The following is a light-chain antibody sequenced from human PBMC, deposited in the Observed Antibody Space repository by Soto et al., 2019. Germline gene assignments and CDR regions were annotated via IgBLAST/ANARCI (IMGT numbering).Light chain of an antibody. V-gene: IGKV1-5*03. J-gene: IGKJ2*02. Sequence: DIQMTQSPSTLSASVGDRVTITCRASQSISSRLAWYQQKAGKAPKLLIYRASTLESGVPSRFSGSGSGTEFTLTISSLQPDDFATDFCQEYEGHCTFGRGTKLEIK. CDR1: QSISSR. CDR2: RAS. CDR3: QEYEGHCT.